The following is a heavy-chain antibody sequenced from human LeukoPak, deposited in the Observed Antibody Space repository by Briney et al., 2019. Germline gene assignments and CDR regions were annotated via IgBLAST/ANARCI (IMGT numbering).Heavy chain of an antibody. D-gene: IGHD3-10*01. CDR2: ILYDGRTK. CDR1: GLIFSTHG. V-gene: IGHV3-30*18. J-gene: IGHJ4*02. CDR3: AKDRHFYGAGTYYNLDY. Sequence: PGKSLRLSCAASGLIFSTHGRHWVRQAPGKGLEWVSLILYDGRTKYYADSVEGRFTIARDNSKSTLYLQLISLRVEDTAVYYCAKDRHFYGAGTYYNLDYWGQGTLVTVSS.